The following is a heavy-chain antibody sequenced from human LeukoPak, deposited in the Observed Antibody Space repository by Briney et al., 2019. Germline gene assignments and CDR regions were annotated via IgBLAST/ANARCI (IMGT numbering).Heavy chain of an antibody. D-gene: IGHD1-26*01. Sequence: GGSLRLSCAASGFTFSNYNMNWVRQAPGKGLEWISYISSSGRTTNYADSVKGRFTISRDSAKNSLYLQMNSLKDGDTAVYYCATSGTYRFDYWGQGTPVTVSS. V-gene: IGHV3-48*02. CDR1: GFTFSNYN. CDR2: ISSSGRTT. J-gene: IGHJ4*02. CDR3: ATSGTYRFDY.